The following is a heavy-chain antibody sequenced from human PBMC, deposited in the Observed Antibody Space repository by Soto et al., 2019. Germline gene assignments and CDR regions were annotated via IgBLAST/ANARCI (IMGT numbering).Heavy chain of an antibody. J-gene: IGHJ4*02. V-gene: IGHV4-34*02. CDR2: INQIGST. D-gene: IGHD2-2*01. Sequence: QVQLQQWGAGLLKPSETLSLTCAVYGGSLSGYYWSWIRQSPGEGLEWIGEINQIGSTIHNPSLKSRATLLVNTPRNQFSLKLSSVTAADTAVYYCARRPLHLDPCSGTAKPFDSWGQGTLVTVSS. CDR3: ARRPLHLDPCSGTAKPFDS. CDR1: GGSLSGYY.